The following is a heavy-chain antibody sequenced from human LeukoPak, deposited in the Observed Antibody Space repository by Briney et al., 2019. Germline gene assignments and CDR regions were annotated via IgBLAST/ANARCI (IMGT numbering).Heavy chain of an antibody. V-gene: IGHV4-34*01. D-gene: IGHD3-22*01. CDR2: INHSGGT. CDR1: GGSFSGYY. Sequence: SETLSLTCAVYGGSFSGYYWSWLRQPPGKGLEWIGEINHSGGTNYNPSLKSRVTISVDTSKNQFSLKPRSVTAADTAVYYCARGPYYDSSGYYTFDYWGQGTLVTVSS. J-gene: IGHJ4*02. CDR3: ARGPYYDSSGYYTFDY.